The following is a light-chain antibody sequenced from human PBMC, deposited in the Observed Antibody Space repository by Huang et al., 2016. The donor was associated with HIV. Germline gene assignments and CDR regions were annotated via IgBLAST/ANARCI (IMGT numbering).Light chain of an antibody. J-gene: IGKJ3*01. CDR3: QQFSDFF. V-gene: IGKV1-9*01. Sequence: IQLTQFPSSLSASGGDRGSTTCRASQDINNNLAWYPQKPGKAPKRLIYATSTLQNGVPSRFSGRGSGTVFILTINNLQPEDFATYYCQQFSDFFFGPGTRVDVK. CDR2: ATS. CDR1: QDINNN.